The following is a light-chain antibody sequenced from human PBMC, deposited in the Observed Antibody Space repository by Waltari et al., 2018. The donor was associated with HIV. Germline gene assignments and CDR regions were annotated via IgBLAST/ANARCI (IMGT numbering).Light chain of an antibody. CDR3: FSTDSNSDQRV. CDR1: ALPETY. V-gene: IGLV3-10*01. J-gene: IGLJ2*01. CDR2: EDN. Sequence: SYELTQPPSVSVSPGQTATITCSGDALPETYVSWYQKKSGQAPVVVIFEDNKRPSGIPQRISGSKSGALASLTITWAQVDDEADYYCFSTDSNSDQRVFGGGTKLTVL.